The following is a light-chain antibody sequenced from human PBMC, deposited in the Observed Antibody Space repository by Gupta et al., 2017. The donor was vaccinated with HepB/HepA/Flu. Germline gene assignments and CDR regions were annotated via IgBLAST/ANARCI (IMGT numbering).Light chain of an antibody. CDR2: AAS. CDR3: QQLNSYPPLT. V-gene: IGKV1-9*01. J-gene: IGKJ4*01. Sequence: DIQLTQSPSFLSASVGDRVTITCRASQGISSYLAWYQQKPGKAPKLLIYAASTLQSGLPSRFSGSAYGIEFTLTISSRQPEDFAPYYCQQLNSYPPLTFGGGTKVEIK. CDR1: QGISSY.